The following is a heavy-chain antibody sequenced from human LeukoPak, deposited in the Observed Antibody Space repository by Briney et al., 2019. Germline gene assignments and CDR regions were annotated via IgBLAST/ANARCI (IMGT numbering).Heavy chain of an antibody. J-gene: IGHJ4*02. CDR2: INSYNGYT. CDR1: GYTFTTYG. Sequence: ASVKVSCKASGYTFTTYGISWVRQAPGQGLEWMGWINSYNGYTNYAQKLQGRVTMTTDTSTSTAYMELSSLRSDDTAVYYCARPKGQLGTPIDYWGQGTLVTVSS. V-gene: IGHV1-18*01. D-gene: IGHD6-6*01. CDR3: ARPKGQLGTPIDY.